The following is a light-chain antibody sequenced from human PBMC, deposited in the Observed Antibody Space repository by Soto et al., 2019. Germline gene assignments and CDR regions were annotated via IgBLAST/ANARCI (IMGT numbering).Light chain of an antibody. CDR1: SSNTGAGYD. V-gene: IGLV1-40*01. Sequence: QSVLTQPPSVSGAPGQRVTISCTGSSSNTGAGYDVHWYQQVPGTAPKLLIYGNTKRPSGVPDRFSGSKSGTSASLAITGFQAEDEADYYCQSYDGSLSGSVFGGGTKLTVL. CDR3: QSYDGSLSGSV. CDR2: GNT. J-gene: IGLJ2*01.